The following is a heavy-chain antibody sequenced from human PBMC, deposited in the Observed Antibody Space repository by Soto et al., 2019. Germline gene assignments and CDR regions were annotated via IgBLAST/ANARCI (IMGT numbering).Heavy chain of an antibody. J-gene: IGHJ6*03. CDR2: IYWDDDK. D-gene: IGHD1-1*01. CDR3: AHIPGSGQLLYSYYYNRYV. CDR1: GVSLTTSGEA. Sequence: QITLKESGPTLVKPTQTLTLTCTFSGVSLTTSGEAVGWIRQPPGKALEWLALIYWDDDKRSIPSLKSRLTITKDTSKNQVVLTMTNMDPVDTATYYCAHIPGSGQLLYSYYYNRYVGGKGTTVTVSS. V-gene: IGHV2-5*02.